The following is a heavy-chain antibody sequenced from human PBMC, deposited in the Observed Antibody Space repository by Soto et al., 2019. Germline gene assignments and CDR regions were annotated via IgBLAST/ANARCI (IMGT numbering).Heavy chain of an antibody. CDR3: ARAGPKGIAVAFDY. CDR2: ISYDGSNK. CDR1: GFTFSSYA. Sequence: GGSLRLSCAASGFTFSSYAMHWVRQAPGKGLEWVAVISYDGSNKYYADSVKGRFTISRDNSKNTLYLQMNSLRAEDTAVYYCARAGPKGIAVAFDYWGQGTLVTVSS. J-gene: IGHJ4*02. V-gene: IGHV3-30-3*01. D-gene: IGHD6-19*01.